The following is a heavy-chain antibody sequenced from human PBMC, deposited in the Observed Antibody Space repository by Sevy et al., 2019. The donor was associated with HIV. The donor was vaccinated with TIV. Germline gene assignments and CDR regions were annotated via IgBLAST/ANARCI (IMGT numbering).Heavy chain of an antibody. CDR2: IGYDGSNI. J-gene: IGHJ4*02. CDR1: GFTPSTYG. Sequence: GGSLRLSCAASGFTPSTYGMHWVRQAPGKGLEWVALIGYDGSNIYYADSVKGRFTISRDNSKNTLFLQMDSLRAEDTAIYYCARDPRMYGDYLLAYFDYWGQGTLVTVSS. D-gene: IGHD2-8*01. CDR3: ARDPRMYGDYLLAYFDY. V-gene: IGHV3-33*01.